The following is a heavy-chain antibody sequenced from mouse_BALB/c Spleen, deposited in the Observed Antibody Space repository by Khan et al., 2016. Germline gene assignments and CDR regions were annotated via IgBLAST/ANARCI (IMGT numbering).Heavy chain of an antibody. CDR2: IYPGDGDT. J-gene: IGHJ2*01. CDR3: ARGKSYYDYDY. D-gene: IGHD2-4*01. Sequence: QVQLQQSGAELARPGASVKLSCKASGYTFTTYWMRWVKQRPGQGLEWIGAIYPGDGDTRYTQKFKGKATLTADKSSSTAYMQLSSLASEDSAVYYCARGKSYYDYDYWGQGTTLTVSS. CDR1: GYTFTTYW. V-gene: IGHV1-87*01.